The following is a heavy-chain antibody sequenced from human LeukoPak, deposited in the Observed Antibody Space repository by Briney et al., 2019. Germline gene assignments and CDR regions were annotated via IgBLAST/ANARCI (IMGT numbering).Heavy chain of an antibody. CDR3: ARAEEQLNFDY. J-gene: IGHJ4*02. CDR1: GGSISSGDYY. D-gene: IGHD6-6*01. CDR2: IYYSGST. V-gene: IGHV4-30-4*01. Sequence: RPSETLSLTCTVSGGSISSGDYYWSWIRQPPGKGLEWIGYIYYSGSTYYSPSLKSRVTISVDTSKNQFSLKLSSVTAADTAVYYCARAEEQLNFDYWGQGTLVTVSS.